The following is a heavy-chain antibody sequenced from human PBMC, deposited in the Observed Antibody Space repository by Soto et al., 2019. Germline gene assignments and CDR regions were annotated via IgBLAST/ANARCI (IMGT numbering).Heavy chain of an antibody. CDR1: GYTFTSYG. D-gene: IGHD3-10*01. CDR3: ARYYYGSGSPPRYFDY. CDR2: ISAYNGNT. J-gene: IGHJ4*02. V-gene: IGHV1-18*01. Sequence: ASVKVSCKASGYTFTSYGISWVRQAPGQGLEWMGWISAYNGNTNYAQKLQGRVTMTTDTSTSTAYMELRSLRSDDTAVYYCARYYYGSGSPPRYFDYWGQGTLVTVSS.